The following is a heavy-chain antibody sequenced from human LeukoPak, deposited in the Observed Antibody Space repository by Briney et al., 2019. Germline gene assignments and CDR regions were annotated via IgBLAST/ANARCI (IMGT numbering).Heavy chain of an antibody. CDR2: IGISSGNT. V-gene: IGHV3-48*01. D-gene: IGHD5-12*01. Sequence: GGSLRLSGAASGFNFIDYSMNWVRQAPGKGLEWISYIGISSGNTKYADSVKGRFTISRDKARTSLYLQMNSMRVEDTAMYYCARDHRYAFDNWGHGTLVTVSS. J-gene: IGHJ4*01. CDR1: GFNFIDYS. CDR3: ARDHRYAFDN.